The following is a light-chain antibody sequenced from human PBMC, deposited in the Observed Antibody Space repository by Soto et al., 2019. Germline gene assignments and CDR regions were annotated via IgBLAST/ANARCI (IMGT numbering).Light chain of an antibody. CDR1: QSLLHTNAYNY. CDR2: LGS. V-gene: IGKV2-28*01. CDR3: MQALQTPRT. Sequence: DIVTTQSPLSLTVTPGEPASISCRAGQSLLHTNAYNYLDWFLQKPGQSPQLLIYLGSYRASGVPDRFSGSGSGTDFTLKISRVEAEDVGVYYCMQALQTPRTFGQGTKLEIK. J-gene: IGKJ2*01.